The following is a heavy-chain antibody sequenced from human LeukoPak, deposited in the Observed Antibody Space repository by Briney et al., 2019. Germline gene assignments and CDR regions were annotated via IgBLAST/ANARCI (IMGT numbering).Heavy chain of an antibody. CDR1: GFTFSSYS. Sequence: PGGSLRLSCAASGFTFSSYSMNWVRQPPGKGLEWIGSIYYSGSTYYNPSLKSRVTISVDTSKNQFSLRLSSVTAADTAVYYCASVYSSSWYGDYWGQGTLVTVSS. CDR2: IYYSGST. J-gene: IGHJ4*02. V-gene: IGHV4-39*07. D-gene: IGHD6-13*01. CDR3: ASVYSSSWYGDY.